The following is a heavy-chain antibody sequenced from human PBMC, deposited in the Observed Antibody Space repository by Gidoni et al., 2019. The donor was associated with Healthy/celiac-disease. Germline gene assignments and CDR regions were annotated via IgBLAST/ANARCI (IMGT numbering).Heavy chain of an antibody. CDR2: IYHSGST. CDR1: GYSISSGYY. D-gene: IGHD1-26*01. V-gene: IGHV4-38-2*02. J-gene: IGHJ5*02. CDR3: ARDLSRWELHLGGWFDP. Sequence: QVQLQESGPGLVTPSETLSLTCSVSGYSISSGYYWGGIRQPPGKGLDWTGSIYHSGSTYYNPSRKSRVTISVDTSKTQVSLKLSSVTAADTAVYYCARDLSRWELHLGGWFDPWGQGTLVTVSS.